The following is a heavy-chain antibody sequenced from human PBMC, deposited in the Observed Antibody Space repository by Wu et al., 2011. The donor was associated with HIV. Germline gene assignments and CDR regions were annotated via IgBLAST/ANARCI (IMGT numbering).Heavy chain of an antibody. D-gene: IGHD2-2*01. J-gene: IGHJ3*02. Sequence: EWIGYISDSREHQLQLSLKSRLTISVDTSKNQXSLKLSSVTAADTAVYYCARDSTRVAFDIWGQGTMVTVSS. CDR2: ISDSREH. CDR3: ARDSTRVAFDI. V-gene: IGHV4-59*01.